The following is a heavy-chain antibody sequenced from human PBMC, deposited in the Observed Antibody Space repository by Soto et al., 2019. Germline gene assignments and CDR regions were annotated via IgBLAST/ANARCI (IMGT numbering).Heavy chain of an antibody. Sequence: GGSLRLSCAASGFTVSSNYMSWVRQAPGKGLEWVSVIYSGGSTYYADSVKGRFTISRDNSKNTLYLQMNSLRAEDTAVYYCATPRSGIAAAGLSYYYYYGMDGWGQGTTVTVSS. CDR1: GFTVSSNY. CDR3: ATPRSGIAAAGLSYYYYYGMDG. J-gene: IGHJ6*02. CDR2: IYSGGST. V-gene: IGHV3-66*01. D-gene: IGHD6-13*01.